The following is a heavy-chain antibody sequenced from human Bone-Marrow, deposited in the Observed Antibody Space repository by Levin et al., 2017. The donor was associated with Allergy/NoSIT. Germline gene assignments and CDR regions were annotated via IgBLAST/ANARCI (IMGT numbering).Heavy chain of an antibody. Sequence: SCVVSGFTFSHNWMSWVRQAPGKGLEWVGRIKTKSDGGTTGYAAPVKGRFTISRDESKSILYLQMNSLTAEDTAMYYCATGYRNRWYFDFWGRGTLVTVSS. D-gene: IGHD1-1*01. J-gene: IGHJ2*01. CDR2: IKTKSDGGTT. CDR1: GFTFSHNW. CDR3: ATGYRNRWYFDF. V-gene: IGHV3-15*01.